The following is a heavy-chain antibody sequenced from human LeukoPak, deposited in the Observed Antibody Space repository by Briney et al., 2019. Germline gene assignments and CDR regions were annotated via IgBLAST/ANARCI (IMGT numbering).Heavy chain of an antibody. CDR2: INPSGGST. J-gene: IGHJ4*02. V-gene: IGHV1-46*01. CDR3: ARDHRDSSSSRGYYFDY. D-gene: IGHD6-6*01. CDR1: GYTFTYYY. Sequence: ASVKVSCKASGYTFTYYYMHWVRQPHGQGIEWMGIINPSGGSTSSAPKFQGRVTMTRDTSTSTFYRELSSLRSEYTAVYYCARDHRDSSSSRGYYFDYWGQGTLVTVSS.